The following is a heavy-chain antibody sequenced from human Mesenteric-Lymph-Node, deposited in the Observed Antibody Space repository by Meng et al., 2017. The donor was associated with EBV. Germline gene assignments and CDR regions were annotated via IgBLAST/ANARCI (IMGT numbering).Heavy chain of an antibody. CDR1: DYSFISNG. Sequence: QVQLLQSGAEVKRPGASVKVSCKASDYSFISNGISWVRQAPGQGLEWMGWISDQNGNTNYAQKFEGRVTMTTDTSTSTTFMELRNLRPDDTAVYYCARWYSSTWYGGTDYWGQGSLVTVSS. V-gene: IGHV1-18*01. J-gene: IGHJ4*02. D-gene: IGHD6-13*01. CDR2: ISDQNGNT. CDR3: ARWYSSTWYGGTDY.